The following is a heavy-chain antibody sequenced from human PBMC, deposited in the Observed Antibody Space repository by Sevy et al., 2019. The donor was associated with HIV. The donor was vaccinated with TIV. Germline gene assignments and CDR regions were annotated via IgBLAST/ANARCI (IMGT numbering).Heavy chain of an antibody. Sequence: SVKVSCKASGDTFSTYGLSWVRQAPGQGLEWMGGIIPIFGTPNYAQKFQGRVTITADESASTAYMELSSLRSEDTTLYYCAREGGVATTGDHDAFDIWGHGTLVTVSS. CDR1: GDTFSTYG. V-gene: IGHV1-69*13. CDR3: AREGGVATTGDHDAFDI. J-gene: IGHJ3*02. CDR2: IIPIFGTP. D-gene: IGHD7-27*01.